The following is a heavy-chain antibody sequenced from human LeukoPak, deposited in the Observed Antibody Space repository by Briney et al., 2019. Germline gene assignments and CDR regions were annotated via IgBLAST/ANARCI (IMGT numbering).Heavy chain of an antibody. CDR2: ISGSGGST. J-gene: IGHJ5*02. V-gene: IGHV3-23*01. CDR1: GFTFSDYY. CDR3: AKDPYTVTPNWFDP. Sequence: GGALRLSCAASGFTFSDYYMSWVRQAPGKGVEGVSAISGSGGSTYYADSVNGRFTISRDNSKNPLYLQMNTLRAEATAVYYCAKDPYTVTPNWFDPWGQGTLVTVSS. D-gene: IGHD4-17*01.